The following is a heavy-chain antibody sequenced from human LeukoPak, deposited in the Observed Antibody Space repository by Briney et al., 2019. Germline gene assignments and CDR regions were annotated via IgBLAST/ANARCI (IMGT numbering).Heavy chain of an antibody. V-gene: IGHV4-59*01. CDR1: GSSISTYY. D-gene: IGHD6-13*01. CDR2: IYYSGST. CDR3: ARCSSWTKTIDY. J-gene: IGHJ4*02. Sequence: SETLSLTCSVSGSSISTYYWSWIRQPPGKGLECIGYIYYSGSTNYNPSLKSRVTISVDTSKNQFSLKLSSVTAADTAVYYCARCSSWTKTIDYWGQGTLVTVSS.